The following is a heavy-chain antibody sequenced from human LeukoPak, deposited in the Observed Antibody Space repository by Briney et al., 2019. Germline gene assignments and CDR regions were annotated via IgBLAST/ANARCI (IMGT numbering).Heavy chain of an antibody. V-gene: IGHV3-74*01. CDR1: GFTFRTYR. CDR3: ARGFSYNHFDY. Sequence: GGSLRLSCAASGFTFRTYRMHWVRQAPGKGLVWVSHIKSDGSATTYADSVKGRFTISRDNAKNTLYLQMNSLRAEDTAVYYCARGFSYNHFDYWGQGTLVTVSS. CDR2: IKSDGSAT. D-gene: IGHD5-24*01. J-gene: IGHJ4*02.